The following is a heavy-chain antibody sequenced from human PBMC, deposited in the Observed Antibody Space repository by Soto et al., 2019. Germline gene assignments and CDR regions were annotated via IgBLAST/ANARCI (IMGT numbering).Heavy chain of an antibody. Sequence: QVQLVQSWAEVKKPGSSVKVSCKASGGTFSSYAISWVRQAPGQGLEWMGGIIPIFGTANYAQKCQGRVTTTADETTSKAYMALSSLSSEDTAVYYCARTRYCSGGSCVVAYYYGMDVWGQGTTVTFSS. CDR1: GGTFSSYA. V-gene: IGHV1-69*01. J-gene: IGHJ6*02. CDR2: IIPIFGTA. CDR3: ARTRYCSGGSCVVAYYYGMDV. D-gene: IGHD2-15*01.